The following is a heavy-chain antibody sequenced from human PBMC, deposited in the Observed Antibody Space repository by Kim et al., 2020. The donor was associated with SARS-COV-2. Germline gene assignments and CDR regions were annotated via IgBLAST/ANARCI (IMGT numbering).Heavy chain of an antibody. J-gene: IGHJ3*02. CDR1: GDTFTSFA. D-gene: IGHD5-12*01. CDR3: TRENRWLLEDAFDI. CDR2: INGGSGNT. V-gene: IGHV1-3*01. Sequence: ASVKVSCKASGDTFTSFAIHWVRQAPGQRLQWMGWINGGSGNTKYSQKFQDRLTITRDTSARTAYMELSSLTSEDTAMYFCTRENRWLLEDAFDIWGQGTMVLVSS.